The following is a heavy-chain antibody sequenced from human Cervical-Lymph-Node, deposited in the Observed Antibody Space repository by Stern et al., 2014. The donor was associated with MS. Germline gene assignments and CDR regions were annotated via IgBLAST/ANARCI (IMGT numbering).Heavy chain of an antibody. D-gene: IGHD3-9*01. CDR2: TWYDGSQK. CDR3: ARDHASYFDSIGTHSGLTT. V-gene: IGHV3-33*01. CDR1: GQTFHSYG. Sequence: QVQLLQSGGGVVQPGRPLNLSCAASGQTFHSYGMHWVRQAPGKGLEWVAVTWYDGSQKYYADSVKGRFTISRDNSKNTLYLHLSSLTVEDTAVYYCARDHASYFDSIGTHSGLTTWGQGTLVTVSS. J-gene: IGHJ5*02.